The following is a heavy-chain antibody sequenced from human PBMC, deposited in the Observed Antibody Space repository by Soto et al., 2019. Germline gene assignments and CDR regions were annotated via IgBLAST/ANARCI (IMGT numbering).Heavy chain of an antibody. CDR1: GGSFSGYY. CDR2: INHSGST. V-gene: IGHV4-34*01. J-gene: IGHJ5*02. D-gene: IGHD6-25*01. CDR3: ASRLPSGGNLLAP. Sequence: ASETLSLTCAVYGGSFSGYYWSWIRQPPGKGLEWIGEINHSGSTNYNPSLKSRVTISVDTSKNQFSLKLSSVTAADTAVYYCASRLPSGGNLLAPCGQGSLVPGSA.